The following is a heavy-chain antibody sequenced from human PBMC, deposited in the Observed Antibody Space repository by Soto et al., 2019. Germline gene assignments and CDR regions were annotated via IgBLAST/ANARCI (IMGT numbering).Heavy chain of an antibody. CDR2: IWYDGSNK. D-gene: IGHD3-10*01. CDR1: GFTFSSYG. V-gene: IGHV3-33*01. CDR3: ARSVRDQYYYYGMDV. J-gene: IGHJ6*02. Sequence: GGSLRLSCAASGFTFSSYGMHWVRQAPGKGLEWVVVIWYDGSNKYYADSVKGRFTISRDNSKNTLYLQMNSLRAEDTAVYYCARSVRDQYYYYGMDVWGQGTTVTVSS.